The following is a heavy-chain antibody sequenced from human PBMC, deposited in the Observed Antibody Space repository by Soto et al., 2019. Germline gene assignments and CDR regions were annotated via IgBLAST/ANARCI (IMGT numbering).Heavy chain of an antibody. CDR2: ISAGGCT. J-gene: IGHJ4*02. CDR3: ANVPMWCSRTSCYTEGFDY. CDR1: GFTFSDYA. Sequence: GSLRLSCTASGFTFSDYAMSWVRQPPGKGLEWVSVISAGGCTYYADSVKGRFTVSRANSKNTLYLQMNSLRAEDTAVYYCANVPMWCSRTSCYTEGFDYWGRRTLVT. V-gene: IGHV3-23*01. D-gene: IGHD2-2*02.